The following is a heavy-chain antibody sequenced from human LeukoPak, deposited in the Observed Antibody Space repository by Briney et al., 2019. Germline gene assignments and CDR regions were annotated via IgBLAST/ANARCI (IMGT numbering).Heavy chain of an antibody. Sequence: SVKVSCKASGGTFSSYAISWVRQAPGQGLEWMGGIIPIFGTANYAQKFQGRVTITADKSTSTAYMELSSLRSEDTAVYYRARSPLPGITSTVYYFDYWGQGTLVTVSS. D-gene: IGHD3-10*01. CDR3: ARSPLPGITSTVYYFDY. J-gene: IGHJ4*02. V-gene: IGHV1-69*06. CDR2: IIPIFGTA. CDR1: GGTFSSYA.